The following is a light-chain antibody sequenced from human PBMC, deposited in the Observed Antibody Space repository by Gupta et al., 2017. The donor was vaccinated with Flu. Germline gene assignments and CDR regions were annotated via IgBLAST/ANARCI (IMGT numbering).Light chain of an antibody. CDR3: AAWDDSLNGRWV. Sequence: QSVLTQPPPSLGTPGQRVTISCSGSSSNIGSNTVNWYQQLPGTAPKLLIYSNNQRPSGVPDRFSGSKSGTSASLAISGLQSEDEADYYCAAWDDSLNGRWVFGGGTKLTVL. CDR2: SNN. V-gene: IGLV1-44*01. CDR1: SSNIGSNT. J-gene: IGLJ3*02.